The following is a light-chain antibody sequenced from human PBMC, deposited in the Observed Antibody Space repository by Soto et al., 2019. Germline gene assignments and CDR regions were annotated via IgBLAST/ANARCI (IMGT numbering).Light chain of an antibody. Sequence: QSVLTQPASVSGSPGQSITISCTGTSSDVGAYNYVSWYQQHPGKAPKLMIYDVSNRPSGVSNRFSGSKSGNTASLTISGLQAEDEADYYCSSHTSSNTVVFGGGTKLTVL. J-gene: IGLJ2*01. V-gene: IGLV2-14*01. CDR3: SSHTSSNTVV. CDR1: SSDVGAYNY. CDR2: DVS.